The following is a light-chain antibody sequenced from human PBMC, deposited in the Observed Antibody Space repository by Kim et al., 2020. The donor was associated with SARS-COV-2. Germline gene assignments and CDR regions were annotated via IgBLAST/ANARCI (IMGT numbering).Light chain of an antibody. CDR1: ALPKQY. J-gene: IGLJ3*02. V-gene: IGLV3-25*03. CDR2: KDS. CDR3: QSADSSGTSWV. Sequence: SYELTQPPSVSVSPGQTARITCSGDALPKQYAYWYQQKPGQAPGLVIYKDSERPSGIPERFSGSSSGTTVTLTISGVQAEDEADYYCQSADSSGTSWVFGGGTQLTVL.